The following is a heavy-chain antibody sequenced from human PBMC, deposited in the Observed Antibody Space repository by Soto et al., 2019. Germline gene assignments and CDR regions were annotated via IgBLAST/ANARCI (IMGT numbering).Heavy chain of an antibody. V-gene: IGHV1-69*02. CDR3: ARVLRYFDWFHFDY. CDR1: GGTFSSYT. CDR2: IIPILGIA. D-gene: IGHD3-9*01. J-gene: IGHJ4*02. Sequence: SVKVSCKASGGTFSSYTISWVRQAPGQGLEWMGRIIPILGIANYAQKFQGRVTITADKSTSTAYMELSSLRSEDTAVYYCARVLRYFDWFHFDYWGQGTLVTSPQ.